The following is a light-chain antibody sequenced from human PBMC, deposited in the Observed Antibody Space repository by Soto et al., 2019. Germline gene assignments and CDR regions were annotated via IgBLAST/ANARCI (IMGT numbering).Light chain of an antibody. J-gene: IGLJ1*01. Sequence: QSALTQPASVSGSPGQSITISCTGTSSDVGSYNLVSWYQQHPGKAPKLMIYEGSKRPSGVSNRFSGSKSGNTAPLTISGLQAEDEADYYCCSYAGSSRDVFGTGTKVTVL. V-gene: IGLV2-23*01. CDR1: SSDVGSYNL. CDR3: CSYAGSSRDV. CDR2: EGS.